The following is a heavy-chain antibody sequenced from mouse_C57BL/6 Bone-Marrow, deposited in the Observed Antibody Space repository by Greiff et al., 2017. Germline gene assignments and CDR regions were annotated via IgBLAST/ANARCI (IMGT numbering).Heavy chain of an antibody. V-gene: IGHV1-69*01. CDR3: ARFPFYYYGSSYGWYFDV. CDR2: IDPSDSYT. CDR1: GYTFTSYW. D-gene: IGHD1-1*01. Sequence: QVQLKQPGAELVMPGASVKLSCKASGYTFTSYWMHWVKQRPGQGLEWIGEIDPSDSYTNYNPKFKGKSTLTVDKSSSTAYMQLSSLTSEGSAVYYGARFPFYYYGSSYGWYFDVWGTGATVTVSS. J-gene: IGHJ1*03.